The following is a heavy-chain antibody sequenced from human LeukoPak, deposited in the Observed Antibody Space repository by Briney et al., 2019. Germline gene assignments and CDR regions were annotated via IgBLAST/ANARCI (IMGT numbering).Heavy chain of an antibody. D-gene: IGHD4-17*01. CDR1: GFTFDDYA. J-gene: IGHJ6*02. CDR3: AKDNDYGDLSYGMDV. CDR2: ISWNSGSI. Sequence: GGSLRLSCAASGFTFDDYAMHWVRQAPGKGLEWVSGISWNSGSIGYADSVKGRFTISRDNAKNSLYLQMNSLRAEDTALYYCAKDNDYGDLSYGMDVWGQGTTVTVSS. V-gene: IGHV3-9*01.